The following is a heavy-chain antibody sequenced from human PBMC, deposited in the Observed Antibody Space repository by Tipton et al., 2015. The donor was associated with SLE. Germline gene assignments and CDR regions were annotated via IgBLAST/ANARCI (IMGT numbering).Heavy chain of an antibody. Sequence: SLRLSCAASGFTFSSYAMGWVRQAPGKGLEWVSVIYVGGDTYYGDFVKGRFTVSKDISKNTLSLQMNSLRVDDTAVYYCARSRGGLVESHFMDVWGKGTTVTVSS. J-gene: IGHJ6*03. V-gene: IGHV3-23*03. CDR1: GFTFSSYA. D-gene: IGHD2-8*02. CDR3: ARSRGGLVESHFMDV. CDR2: IYVGGDT.